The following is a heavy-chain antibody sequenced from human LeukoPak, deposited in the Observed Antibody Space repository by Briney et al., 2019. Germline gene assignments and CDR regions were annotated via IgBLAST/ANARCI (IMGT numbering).Heavy chain of an antibody. CDR2: IFHSGGT. V-gene: IGHV4-38-2*02. Sequence: SETLSLTCSVSDYSIISDYYWAWIRQSPGKGLEWIGSIFHSGGTFYNPSLKSRVTISVDTSKNHFSLNLSSVTAADTAVYYCARSNANSGLDYWGQGALVTVSS. CDR1: DYSIISDYY. CDR3: ARSNANSGLDY. J-gene: IGHJ4*02. D-gene: IGHD1-26*01.